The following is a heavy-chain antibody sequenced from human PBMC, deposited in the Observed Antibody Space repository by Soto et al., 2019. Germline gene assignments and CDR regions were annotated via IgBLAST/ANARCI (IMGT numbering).Heavy chain of an antibody. D-gene: IGHD3-16*02. Sequence: SGPTLVNPTQTLTLTCTFSGFSLSTSGVGVGWIRQPPGKALEWLALIYWDDDKRYSPSLKSRLTITKDTSKNQVVLTMTNMDPVDTATYYCAHSRSYDYVWGSYRPAHLAYWGQGTLVTVSS. CDR1: GFSLSTSGVG. J-gene: IGHJ4*02. CDR3: AHSRSYDYVWGSYRPAHLAY. V-gene: IGHV2-5*02. CDR2: IYWDDDK.